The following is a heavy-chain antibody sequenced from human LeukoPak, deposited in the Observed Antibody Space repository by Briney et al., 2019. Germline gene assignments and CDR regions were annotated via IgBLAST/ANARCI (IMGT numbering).Heavy chain of an antibody. D-gene: IGHD2-15*01. CDR1: GGSISSGGYS. Sequence: SQTLSLTCAVSGGSISSGGYSWSWIRQPPGKGLEWIGYIYHSGSTYYNPSLKSRVTISVDRSKNQFSLKLSSVTAADTAVYYCARLGCSGGSSSYGVDVWGQGTTVTVSS. V-gene: IGHV4-30-2*01. CDR2: IYHSGST. CDR3: ARLGCSGGSSSYGVDV. J-gene: IGHJ6*02.